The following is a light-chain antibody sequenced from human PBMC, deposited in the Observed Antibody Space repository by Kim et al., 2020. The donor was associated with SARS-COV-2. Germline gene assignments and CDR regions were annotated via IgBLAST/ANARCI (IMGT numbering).Light chain of an antibody. CDR3: CSYAGVYTYV. CDR1: SSDVGAYNY. V-gene: IGLV2-11*01. Sequence: GQSVTISCTGTSSDVGAYNYVSFYQHHPGKAPKLIIYDVAKRPSGVPARFSGSKSGNTASLTISGLQAEDEADYYCCSYAGVYTYVFGTGTKVTVL. J-gene: IGLJ1*01. CDR2: DVA.